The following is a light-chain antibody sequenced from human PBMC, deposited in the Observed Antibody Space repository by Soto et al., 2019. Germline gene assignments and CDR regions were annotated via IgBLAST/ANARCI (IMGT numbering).Light chain of an antibody. V-gene: IGKV3-20*01. CDR2: GAS. CDR3: QQYGSSPYT. CDR1: QSVSSSY. Sequence: EIVLTQSPGTLSLSPGERATLSCRASQSVSSSYLAWYQQKPGQAPRLLIYGASSRATGIPDRFSGSGSGTDFALTISSLEPEDFAAYYCQQYGSSPYTFGQGTKLEIK. J-gene: IGKJ2*01.